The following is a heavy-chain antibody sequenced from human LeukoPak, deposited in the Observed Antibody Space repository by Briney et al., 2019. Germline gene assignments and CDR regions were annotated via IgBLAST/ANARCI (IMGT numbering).Heavy chain of an antibody. J-gene: IGHJ2*01. CDR1: GGSISGYY. Sequence: PSETLSLTCTVSGGSISGYYYYWLRQPPGKGLEWIGYVHYSGSTNYNPSLKSRLTISIDKSKNQFSLKLSSVTAADTAVYFCARGRGFPHRWGRGTLVTVSS. V-gene: IGHV4-59*01. D-gene: IGHD2-15*01. CDR3: ARGRGFPHR. CDR2: VHYSGST.